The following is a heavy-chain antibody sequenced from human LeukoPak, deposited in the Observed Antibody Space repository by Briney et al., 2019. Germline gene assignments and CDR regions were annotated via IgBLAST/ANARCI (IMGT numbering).Heavy chain of an antibody. CDR3: ARGSSGWSFDY. D-gene: IGHD6-19*01. V-gene: IGHV3-7*05. CDR2: INHDGSER. Sequence: GGSLRLSCAASGFSFSSFWMSWVRQAPGKGLEWVATINHDGSERFYVDSVKGRFTISRDNAQKSLFLQMTSLRAEDTAVFSCARGSSGWSFDYWGQGTLVTVSS. CDR1: GFSFSSFW. J-gene: IGHJ4*02.